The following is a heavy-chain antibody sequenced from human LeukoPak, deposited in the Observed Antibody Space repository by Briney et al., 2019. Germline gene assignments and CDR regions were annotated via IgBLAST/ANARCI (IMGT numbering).Heavy chain of an antibody. CDR2: IVVGSGNT. Sequence: GASVKVSCKASGFTFTSSAMQWVRQARGQRLEWIGWIVVGSGNTNYAQKLQERVTITRDMSTSTAYMELSSLRSEDTAVYYCAAVDSSSSAYQLDYWAREPWSPSPQ. V-gene: IGHV1-58*02. CDR1: GFTFTSSA. D-gene: IGHD6-6*01. CDR3: AAVDSSSSAYQLDY. J-gene: IGHJ4*02.